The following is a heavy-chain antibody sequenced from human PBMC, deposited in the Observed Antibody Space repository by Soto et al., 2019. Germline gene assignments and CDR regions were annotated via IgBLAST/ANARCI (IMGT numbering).Heavy chain of an antibody. J-gene: IGHJ5*02. CDR3: ARPVVAATGSWFDP. Sequence: SATLSLTCTVSGGSISSYYWSWIRQPPGKGLEWIGYIYYSGSTNYNPSLKSRVTISVDTSKNQFSLKLSSVTAADTAVYYCARPVVAATGSWFDPWGQGTLVTVSS. CDR1: GGSISSYY. V-gene: IGHV4-59*08. D-gene: IGHD2-15*01. CDR2: IYYSGST.